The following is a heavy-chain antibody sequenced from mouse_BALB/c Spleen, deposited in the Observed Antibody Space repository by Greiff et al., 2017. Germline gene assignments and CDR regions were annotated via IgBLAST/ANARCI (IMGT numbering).Heavy chain of an antibody. D-gene: IGHD2-1*01. V-gene: IGHV5-17*02. CDR2: ISSGSSTI. CDR3: ARSHYGNYPYFDY. J-gene: IGHJ2*01. Sequence: EVKVVESGGGLVQPGGSRKLSCAASGFTFSSFGMHWVRQAPEKGLEWVAYISSGSSTIYYADTVKGRFTISRDNPKNTLFLQMTSLRSEDTAMYYCARSHYGNYPYFDYWGQGTTLTVSS. CDR1: GFTFSSFG.